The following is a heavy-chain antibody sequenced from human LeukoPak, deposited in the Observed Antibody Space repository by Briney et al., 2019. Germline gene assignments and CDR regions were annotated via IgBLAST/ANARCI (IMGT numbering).Heavy chain of an antibody. CDR1: GGSISSYY. V-gene: IGHV4-4*07. J-gene: IGHJ3*02. D-gene: IGHD3-22*01. CDR2: IYTSGTT. CDR3: ARTYDSSGYFAFDI. Sequence: SETLSLTCTVSGGSISSYYWNWIRQPAGKGLEWIGRIYTSGTTEYNPSLKSRVTISVDTSKNQFSLKLSSVTAADTAVYYCARTYDSSGYFAFDIWGQGTMVTVYS.